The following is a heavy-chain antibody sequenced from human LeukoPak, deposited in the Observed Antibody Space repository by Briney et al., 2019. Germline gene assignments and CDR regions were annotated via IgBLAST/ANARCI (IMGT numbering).Heavy chain of an antibody. CDR1: GGSISSSGYY. CDR3: ARKRDDILTAYPFDY. D-gene: IGHD3-9*01. CDR2: IYASGNT. Sequence: PSETLSLTCTVSGGSISSSGYYWSWIRQPAGKGLEWIGRIYASGNTNYNPSLKSRVTMSVDTSKNLFALKLSSVTAADTAVYYCARKRDDILTAYPFDYWGQGTRVTVSS. V-gene: IGHV4-61*02. J-gene: IGHJ4*02.